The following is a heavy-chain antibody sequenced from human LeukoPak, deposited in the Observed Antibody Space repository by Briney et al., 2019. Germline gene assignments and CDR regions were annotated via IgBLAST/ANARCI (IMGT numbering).Heavy chain of an antibody. CDR3: ARSPSSSYFDY. D-gene: IGHD6-6*01. J-gene: IGHJ4*02. Sequence: GESLKISCKGSGYGFTSYWIGWVRQMPGKGLEWMGIIYLGDSNTRYSPSFQGQVSISADKSISTAYLHWSSLKASDTAMYYCARSPSSSYFDYWGQGTLVTVSS. CDR1: GYGFTSYW. CDR2: IYLGDSNT. V-gene: IGHV5-51*01.